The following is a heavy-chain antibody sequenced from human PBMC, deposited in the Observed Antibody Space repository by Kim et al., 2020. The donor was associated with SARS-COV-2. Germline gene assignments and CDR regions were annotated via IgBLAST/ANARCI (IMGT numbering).Heavy chain of an antibody. D-gene: IGHD1-26*01. CDR3: VKGTGFILPSDSTYNLDV. Sequence: GGSLRLSCAASGFTFWGYTMNWVRQAPGKGLEWVSLFYGGADATRYADSVKGRFTIPRDNSKSTLYLQMTTLRVEDTSVYYCVKGTGFILPSDSTYNLDV. CDR2: FYGGADAT. J-gene: IGHJ6*01. V-gene: IGHV3-23*03. CDR1: GFTFWGYT.